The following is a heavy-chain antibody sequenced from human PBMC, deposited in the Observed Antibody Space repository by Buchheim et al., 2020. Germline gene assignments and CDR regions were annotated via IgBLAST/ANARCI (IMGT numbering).Heavy chain of an antibody. V-gene: IGHV4-39*01. CDR3: ARHEEGPTNWGYIWGSYRFDY. CDR1: GGSISSSSYY. D-gene: IGHD3-16*02. J-gene: IGHJ4*02. CDR2: IYYSGST. Sequence: QLQLQESGPGLVKPSETLSLTCTVSGGSISSSSYYWGWIRQPPGKGLEWIGSIYYSGSTYYNPSLKSRVTISVDTSKNQFSLKLSSVTAADTAVYYCARHEEGPTNWGYIWGSYRFDYWGQGTL.